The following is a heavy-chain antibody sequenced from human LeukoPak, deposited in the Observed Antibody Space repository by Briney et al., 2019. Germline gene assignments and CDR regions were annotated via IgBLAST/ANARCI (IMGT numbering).Heavy chain of an antibody. V-gene: IGHV3-23*01. CDR2: IDYSGGST. J-gene: IGHJ3*01. Sequence: PGGSLRLSCTASGFTLSSYEMNWVRQAPGQGLEWVSSIDYSGGSTHYADSVMGRFTISRDNSKNTLYLQLNSLSADDTALYYSSKCYDSSGYDAFDLWAQGTRVTVPS. D-gene: IGHD3-22*01. CDR1: GFTLSSYE. CDR3: SKCYDSSGYDAFDL.